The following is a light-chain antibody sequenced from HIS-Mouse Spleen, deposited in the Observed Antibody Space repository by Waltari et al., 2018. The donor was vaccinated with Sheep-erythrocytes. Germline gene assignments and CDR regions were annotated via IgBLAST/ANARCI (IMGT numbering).Light chain of an antibody. J-gene: IGLJ1*01. Sequence: QSALTQPASVSGSPGQSITISCPGTSSDVGGSNFVSWYQQHPGKAPKLIIYDVTNRPSGVSNRFSGSRSGNTASLTISGLQAEDEADYYCSSYAGSYNHVFATGTKVTVL. CDR3: SSYAGSYNHV. V-gene: IGLV2-14*03. CDR1: SSDVGGSNF. CDR2: DVT.